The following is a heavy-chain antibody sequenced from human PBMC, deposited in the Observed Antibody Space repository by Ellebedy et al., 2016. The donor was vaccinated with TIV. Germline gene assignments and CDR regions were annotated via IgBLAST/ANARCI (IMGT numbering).Heavy chain of an antibody. D-gene: IGHD3-10*01. V-gene: IGHV3-33*05. J-gene: IGHJ4*02. CDR3: ARVYLSYFFDY. Sequence: PGGSLRLSCAASGFTFASYGFHWVRQAPGKGLEWVAFISYDGSEKSHADSVKGRFTISRDRSKSAVHLQMNNLRAEDTAVYYCARVYLSYFFDYWGQGALVTVSS. CDR2: ISYDGSEK. CDR1: GFTFASYG.